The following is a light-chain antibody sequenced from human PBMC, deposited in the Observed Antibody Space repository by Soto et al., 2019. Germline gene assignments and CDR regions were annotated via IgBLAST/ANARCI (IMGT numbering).Light chain of an antibody. Sequence: QLVLTQPPSASGTPGQRVTISCSGSSANIGSNYVYWYQQLPGTAPKLLFYRNTQRPSGVPDRFSGSKSGTSASLAISGLRSEDEADYYCAARDDSLSGVVFGGGTKLTVL. V-gene: IGLV1-47*01. CDR3: AARDDSLSGVV. CDR2: RNT. CDR1: SANIGSNY. J-gene: IGLJ2*01.